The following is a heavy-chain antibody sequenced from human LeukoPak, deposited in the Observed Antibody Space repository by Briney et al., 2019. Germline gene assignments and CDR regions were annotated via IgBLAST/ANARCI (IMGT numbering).Heavy chain of an antibody. V-gene: IGHV1-69*01. J-gene: IGHJ6*02. CDR3: ARVIVVVTANYYYYYGMDV. D-gene: IGHD2-21*02. Sequence: GASVKVSCKASGGTFSSYAISWVRQAPGQGLEWMGGIIPIFGTANYAQKFQGRVTITADESTSTAYMELSSLRSEDTAVYYCARVIVVVTANYYYYYGMDVWGQGTTVTVSS. CDR2: IIPIFGTA. CDR1: GGTFSSYA.